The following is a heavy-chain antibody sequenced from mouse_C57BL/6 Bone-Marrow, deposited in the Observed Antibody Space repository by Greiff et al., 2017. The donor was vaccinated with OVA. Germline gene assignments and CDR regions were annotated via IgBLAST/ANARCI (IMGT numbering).Heavy chain of an antibody. Sequence: EVQVVESGGGLVQPGGSLKLSCAASGFTFSDYGMAWVRQAPRKGPEWVAFISNLAYSIYYADTVTGRFTISRENAKNTLYLEMSSLRSEDTAMYYCARRPPIYDGYYWYFDVWGTGTTVTVSS. J-gene: IGHJ1*03. CDR2: ISNLAYSI. CDR3: ARRPPIYDGYYWYFDV. V-gene: IGHV5-15*01. D-gene: IGHD2-3*01. CDR1: GFTFSDYG.